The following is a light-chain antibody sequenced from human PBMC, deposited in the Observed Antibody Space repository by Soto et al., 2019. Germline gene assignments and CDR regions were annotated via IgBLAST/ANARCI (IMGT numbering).Light chain of an antibody. CDR3: TSYRSGSTPVV. Sequence: QLVLTQPASVSGSPGQSITISCTGTSSDVGRYDYVSWYQHHPGKAPKLMIYEVTNRPSGVSNRFSGSKSGNTASLTISGLQAEDEADYYCTSYRSGSTPVVFGGGTKLTVL. CDR2: EVT. V-gene: IGLV2-14*01. J-gene: IGLJ2*01. CDR1: SSDVGRYDY.